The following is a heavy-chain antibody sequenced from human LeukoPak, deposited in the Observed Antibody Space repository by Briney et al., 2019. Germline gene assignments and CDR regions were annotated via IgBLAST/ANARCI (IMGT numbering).Heavy chain of an antibody. D-gene: IGHD4-23*01. CDR3: ARHYGGTFFDY. Sequence: GASVKVSCKASGYTFTTYGISWVRQAPGQGLGWMGWISAYSGSTNYAQNLQGRVTMTTDTSTSTAYMELRSLRSDDTAVYYCARHYGGTFFDYWGQGTLVTVSS. CDR2: ISAYSGST. V-gene: IGHV1-18*01. J-gene: IGHJ4*02. CDR1: GYTFTTYG.